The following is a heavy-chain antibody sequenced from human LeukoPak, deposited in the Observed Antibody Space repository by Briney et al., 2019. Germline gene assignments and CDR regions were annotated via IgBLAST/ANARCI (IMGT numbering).Heavy chain of an antibody. CDR2: ISGSGGST. CDR1: GFTFSSYA. CDR3: AKADYDILTGYYTSFDY. V-gene: IGHV3-23*01. D-gene: IGHD3-9*01. J-gene: IGHJ4*02. Sequence: GGSLRLSCAASGFTFSSYAMSWVRQAPGKGLEWVSAISGSGGSTYYADSVKGRFTISRDNSKNTLYLQMNSLRAEDTAVYYCAKADYDILTGYYTSFDYWGQGTLVTVSS.